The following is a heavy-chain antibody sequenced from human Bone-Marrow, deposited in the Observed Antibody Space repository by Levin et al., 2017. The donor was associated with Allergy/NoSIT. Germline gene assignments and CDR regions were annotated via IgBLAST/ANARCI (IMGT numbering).Heavy chain of an antibody. CDR2: IKQDGSEK. Sequence: GGSLRLSCAASGFTFSSYWMSWVRQAPGKGLEWVANIKQDGSEKYYVDSVKGRFTISRDNAKNSLYLQMNSLRAEDTAVYYCARIVGGPIAARRIRPYYYYYGMDVWGQGTTVTVSS. D-gene: IGHD6-6*01. CDR1: GFTFSSYW. V-gene: IGHV3-7*01. CDR3: ARIVGGPIAARRIRPYYYYYGMDV. J-gene: IGHJ6*02.